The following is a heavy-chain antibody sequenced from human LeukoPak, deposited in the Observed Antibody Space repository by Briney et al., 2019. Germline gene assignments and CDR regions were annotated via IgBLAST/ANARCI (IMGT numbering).Heavy chain of an antibody. CDR3: ARAVAAAGTDFDY. D-gene: IGHD6-13*01. V-gene: IGHV1-69*05. J-gene: IGHJ4*02. CDR2: IIPIFGTA. Sequence: SEKVSSKTSGGTFTSYAISWVRHAPGQGLERMGGIIPIFGTANYAQKFQGRVTITTDESTSTAYMELSSLRSEDTAVYYCARAVAAAGTDFDYWGQGTLVTVSS. CDR1: GGTFTSYA.